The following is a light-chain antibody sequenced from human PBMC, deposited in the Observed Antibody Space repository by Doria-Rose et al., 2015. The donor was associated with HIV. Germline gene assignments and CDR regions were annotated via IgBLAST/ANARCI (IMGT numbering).Light chain of an antibody. CDR2: TAT. V-gene: IGKV1-39*01. Sequence: DIQMTQSPSSLSASLGDKVTITCRASQGITSNLNWYQQKAGKAPKLLIFTATTLQSGVPSRFSGGGSGTDFTLTISSLQPEDFATYYCQQTYSFPYSFGQGTKLDIE. CDR3: QQTYSFPYS. CDR1: QGITSN. J-gene: IGKJ2*01.